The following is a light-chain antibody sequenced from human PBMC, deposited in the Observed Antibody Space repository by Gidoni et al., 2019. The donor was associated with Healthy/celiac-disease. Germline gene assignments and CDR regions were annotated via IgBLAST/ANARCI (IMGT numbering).Light chain of an antibody. V-gene: IGKV1-39*01. CDR2: AAS. Sequence: DIQMTQSPSSLSASVGDRVTITCRASQSISSYLNWYQKKPGKATKLLIYAASSLQSGVPSRFSGSGCGKDFTLTISSLQPEDFATYYCQQSYSTPPTFGQGTKLEIK. J-gene: IGKJ2*01. CDR1: QSISSY. CDR3: QQSYSTPPT.